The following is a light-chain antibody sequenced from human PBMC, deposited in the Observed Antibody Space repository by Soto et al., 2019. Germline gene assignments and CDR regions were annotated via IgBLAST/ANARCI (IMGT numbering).Light chain of an antibody. Sequence: QSVLTQPPSASGTPGQRVTISCSGSSSNLGSNYVYWYQQLPGTAPKLLIYRNNQRPSGVPDRFSGSKSGTSASLAISGLRSEDEADYYWAAWDDSLSGPVFGGGTKLTVL. J-gene: IGLJ2*01. CDR2: RNN. CDR1: SSNLGSNY. CDR3: AAWDDSLSGPV. V-gene: IGLV1-47*01.